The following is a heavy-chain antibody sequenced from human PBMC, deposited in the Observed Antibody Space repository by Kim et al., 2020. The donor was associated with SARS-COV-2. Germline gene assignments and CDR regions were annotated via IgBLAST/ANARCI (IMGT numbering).Heavy chain of an antibody. CDR2: IKSKTDGGTT. J-gene: IGHJ4*02. V-gene: IGHV3-15*01. CDR1: GFTFSNAW. CDR3: TTAPTLYCSSTSCYVRYFDV. D-gene: IGHD2-2*01. Sequence: GGSLRLSCAASGFTFSNAWMSWVRQAPGKGLEWVGRIKSKTDGGTTDYAAPVKGRFTISRDDSKNTLYLPMNSLKTEDTAVYYCTTAPTLYCSSTSCYVRYFDVWGQGTLVTVSS.